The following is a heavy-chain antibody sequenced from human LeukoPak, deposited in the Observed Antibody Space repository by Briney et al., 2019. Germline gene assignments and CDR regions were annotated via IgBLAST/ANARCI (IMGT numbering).Heavy chain of an antibody. CDR1: GGTFSSYA. J-gene: IGHJ4*02. CDR3: ARSRGSYANYFDY. CDR2: INPNSGGT. V-gene: IGHV1-2*02. Sequence: ASVKVSFKASGGTFSSYAISWVRQAPGQGLEWMGWINPNSGGTNYAQKFQGRVTMTRDTSISTAYMELSRLRSDDTAVYYCARSRGSYANYFDYWGQGTLVTVSS. D-gene: IGHD1-26*01.